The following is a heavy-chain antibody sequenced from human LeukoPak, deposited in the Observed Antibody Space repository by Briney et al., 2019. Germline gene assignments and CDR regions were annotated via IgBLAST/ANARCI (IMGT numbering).Heavy chain of an antibody. Sequence: GGSLRLSCAASGFTFSSYAMSWVRQAPGKGLEWVSAISNGGVTTHYADSVKGRFAISRDNSKNTLYLQMNSLRAEDTAVYYCARNHWNYVYYGMDVWGQGTTVTVSS. J-gene: IGHJ6*02. D-gene: IGHD1-1*01. CDR2: ISNGGVTT. CDR3: ARNHWNYVYYGMDV. V-gene: IGHV3-23*01. CDR1: GFTFSSYA.